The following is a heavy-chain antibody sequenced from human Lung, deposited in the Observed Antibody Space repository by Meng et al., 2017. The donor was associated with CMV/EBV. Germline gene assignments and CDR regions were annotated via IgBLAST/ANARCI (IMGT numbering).Heavy chain of an antibody. Sequence: SAKVSSKASGYTFTGYYMLWVRQAPGQGLEGMGWINPNSGGTNYAQKFEGRVTMTRNTSISTAYMELSRLGSDDAAVYYCARDHDVDTAMGGGGFDPWGQGXLVTVSS. CDR2: INPNSGGT. CDR1: GYTFTGYY. J-gene: IGHJ5*02. CDR3: ARDHDVDTAMGGGGFDP. V-gene: IGHV1-2*02. D-gene: IGHD5-18*01.